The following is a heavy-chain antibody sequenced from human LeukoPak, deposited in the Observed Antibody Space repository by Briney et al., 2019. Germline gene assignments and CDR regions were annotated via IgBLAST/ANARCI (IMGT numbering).Heavy chain of an antibody. V-gene: IGHV4-4*02. J-gene: IGHJ4*02. CDR3: ARGAMAGARTLYYFDY. CDR2: IYHSGST. CDR1: GGSISSSNW. Sequence: TSETLSLTCAASGGSISSSNWWSWVRQPPGKGLEWIGEIYHSGSTNYNPSLKSRVTISVDKSKNQFSLKLSSVTAADTAVYYCARGAMAGARTLYYFDYWGQGTLVTVSS. D-gene: IGHD1-26*01.